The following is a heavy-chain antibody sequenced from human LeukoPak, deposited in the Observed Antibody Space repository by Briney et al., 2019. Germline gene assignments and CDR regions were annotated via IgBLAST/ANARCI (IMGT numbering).Heavy chain of an antibody. CDR2: IYTSGST. Sequence: SETLSLTCTVSGGSISSYSWSWIRQPAGKGLEWIGRIYTSGSTNYNPSLKSRVTMPVDTSKNQFSLKLSSVTAADTAVYYCARAHYDFWSAYLDYWGQGTLVTVSS. CDR1: GGSISSYS. CDR3: ARAHYDFWSAYLDY. D-gene: IGHD3-3*01. J-gene: IGHJ4*02. V-gene: IGHV4-4*07.